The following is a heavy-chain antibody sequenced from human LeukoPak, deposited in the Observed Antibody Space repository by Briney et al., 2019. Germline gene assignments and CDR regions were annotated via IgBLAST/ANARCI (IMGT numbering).Heavy chain of an antibody. CDR1: RFTFIRYW. CDR3: ARDGNYYDSSGPADY. J-gene: IGHJ4*02. D-gene: IGHD3-22*01. V-gene: IGHV3-74*01. Sequence: GGSLRLSCAASRFTFIRYWLHWGRQAPGKGLVWVSRINSDGISTSYADSVKGRFTISRDNAKNTLYLQMNSLRAEDTAVYYCARDGNYYDSSGPADYWGQGTLVTVSS. CDR2: INSDGIST.